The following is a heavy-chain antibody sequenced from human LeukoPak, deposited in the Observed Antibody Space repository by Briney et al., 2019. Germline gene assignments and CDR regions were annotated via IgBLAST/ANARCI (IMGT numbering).Heavy chain of an antibody. CDR3: ARGERDFDY. J-gene: IGHJ4*02. CDR2: TRSKVYGGTT. V-gene: IGHV3-49*04. D-gene: IGHD3-16*01. CDR1: GFTFTDFW. Sequence: GGSLRLSCVASGFTFTDFWINWVRQAPGKGLEWIGCTRSKVYGGTTEYAASVKGRITISRDESKSIAYLQMDSLTTEDTAVYFCARGERDFDYWGQGTLVTVSS.